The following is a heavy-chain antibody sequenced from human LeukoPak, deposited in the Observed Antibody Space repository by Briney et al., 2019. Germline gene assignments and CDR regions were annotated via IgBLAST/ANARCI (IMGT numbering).Heavy chain of an antibody. Sequence: GGSLRLSCTASGFTFGDYAMSWVRQAPGKGLEWVGFIRSKAYGGTTEYAASVKGRFTISRDDSKSIAYLQMNSLKTEDTAVYYCTSVDAFDIWGQGTMVTVSS. CDR3: TSVDAFDI. CDR1: GFTFGDYA. V-gene: IGHV3-49*04. J-gene: IGHJ3*02. CDR2: IRSKAYGGTT.